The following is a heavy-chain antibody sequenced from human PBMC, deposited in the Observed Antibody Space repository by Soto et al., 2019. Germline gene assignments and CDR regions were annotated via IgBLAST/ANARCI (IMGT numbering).Heavy chain of an antibody. V-gene: IGHV1-18*01. CDR1: GYTFTSYG. CDR2: ISAYNGNT. Sequence: GASVKVSCTASGYTFTSYGISWVRQAPGQGLEWMGWISAYNGNTNYAQKLQGRVTMTTDTSTSTAYMELRSLRSDDTAVYYCARLFGSNYYYGMDVWGQGTTVTVSS. J-gene: IGHJ6*02. D-gene: IGHD2-21*01. CDR3: ARLFGSNYYYGMDV.